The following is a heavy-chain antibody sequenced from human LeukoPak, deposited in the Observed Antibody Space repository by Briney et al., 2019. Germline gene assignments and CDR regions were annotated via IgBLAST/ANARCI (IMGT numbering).Heavy chain of an antibody. J-gene: IGHJ4*02. V-gene: IGHV3-64*01. CDR2: ISSNGGST. D-gene: IGHD3-22*01. CDR1: GFTLSSYA. CDR3: ARGGYYYDSSGYYYY. Sequence: GGSLRLSCAASGFTLSSYAMSWVRQAPGKGLEYVSAISSNGGSTYYANSVKGRFTISRDNSKNTLYLQMGSLRAEDMAVYYCARGGYYYDSSGYYYYWGQVTLVTVSS.